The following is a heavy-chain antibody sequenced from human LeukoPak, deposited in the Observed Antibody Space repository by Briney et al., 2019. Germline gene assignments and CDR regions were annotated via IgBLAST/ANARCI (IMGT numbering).Heavy chain of an antibody. Sequence: GGSLRLSCAASGFTFSSYAMSWVRQAPGKGLEWVSAISGSSSTTFYADSVKGRFTISRDNSMDTLFLQMNSLRAEDTAVYYCAKGMEWVVIPAALDVWGQGTTVTVSS. D-gene: IGHD2-2*01. V-gene: IGHV3-23*01. J-gene: IGHJ6*02. CDR2: ISGSSSTT. CDR3: AKGMEWVVIPAALDV. CDR1: GFTFSSYA.